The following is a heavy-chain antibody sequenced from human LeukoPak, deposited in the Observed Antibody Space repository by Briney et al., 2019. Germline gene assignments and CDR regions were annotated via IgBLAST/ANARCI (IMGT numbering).Heavy chain of an antibody. J-gene: IGHJ4*02. CDR1: GFTFSSYA. CDR3: AKDSTRSPGLQDY. CDR2: ISGSGGST. Sequence: QPGGSLRLSCAASGFTFSSYAMSWVRQAPGKGLEWVSAISGSGGSTYYADSVKGRSTISRDNSKNTLYLQMNSLRAEDTAVYYCAKDSTRSPGLQDYWGQGTLVTVSS. V-gene: IGHV3-23*01. D-gene: IGHD2-15*01.